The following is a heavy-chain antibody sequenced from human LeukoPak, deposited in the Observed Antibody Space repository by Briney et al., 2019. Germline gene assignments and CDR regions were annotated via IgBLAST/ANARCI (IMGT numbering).Heavy chain of an antibody. CDR3: TRRDFSGNLDYKNYRQMDV. CDR1: GFTFSAST. V-gene: IGHV3-73*01. D-gene: IGHD4-11*01. Sequence: GGSLRLSCAASGFTFSASTIHWVRQASGKGLEWVGRIRSKVNNSATAYAASVKGRFTVSRDDSKNTAYLQMNSLKTEDTAVYYCTRRDFSGNLDYKNYRQMDVWGKGTTVTVSS. CDR2: IRSKVNNSAT. J-gene: IGHJ6*04.